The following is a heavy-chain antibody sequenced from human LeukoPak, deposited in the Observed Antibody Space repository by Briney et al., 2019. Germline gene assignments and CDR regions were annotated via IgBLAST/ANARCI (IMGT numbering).Heavy chain of an antibody. CDR1: GDSINSDYY. J-gene: IGHJ4*02. Sequence: PSETLSLTCGVSGDSINSDYYWGWIRLSPGKGLEWIGSISAGRTTFFNPSLNSRVAMSADTSKNLFSLKLASVTAADTAVYHCARVTMIDFDYWGQGILVTVSS. CDR2: ISAGRTT. V-gene: IGHV4-38-2*01. D-gene: IGHD3-22*01. CDR3: ARVTMIDFDY.